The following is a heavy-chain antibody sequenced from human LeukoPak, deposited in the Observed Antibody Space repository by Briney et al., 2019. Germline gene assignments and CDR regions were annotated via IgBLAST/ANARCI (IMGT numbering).Heavy chain of an antibody. CDR2: IYYSGST. Sequence: SETLSLTCTVSAGATAALEGSSFRQSPEKGLEWIGYIYYSGSTNYNPSLKSRVTISLDTSRNHFSLKLTTATAAAAAFDSCARATYTCTWSKIDSWGQGILVTVSS. D-gene: IGHD2-8*01. V-gene: IGHV4-59*01. CDR3: ARATYTCTWSKIDS. CDR1: AGATAALE. J-gene: IGHJ4*02.